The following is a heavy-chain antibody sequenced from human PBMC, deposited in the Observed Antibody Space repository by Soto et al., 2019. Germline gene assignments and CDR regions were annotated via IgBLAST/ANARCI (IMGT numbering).Heavy chain of an antibody. D-gene: IGHD2-15*01. J-gene: IGHJ3*02. CDR1: GYTFTSYY. V-gene: IGHV1-46*01. CDR3: ARGGLIVVVVATTPFGI. Sequence: QVQLVQSGAEVKKPGASVKVSCKASGYTFTSYYMHWVRQAPGQGLEWMGIINPSGGSTSYAQRCQGRVTVTRDTSTSTVYMELSSLRSEDTAVYYCARGGLIVVVVATTPFGIWGQGTMVTVSS. CDR2: INPSGGST.